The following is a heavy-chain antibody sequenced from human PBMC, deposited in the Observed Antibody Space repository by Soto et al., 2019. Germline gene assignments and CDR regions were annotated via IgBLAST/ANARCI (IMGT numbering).Heavy chain of an antibody. D-gene: IGHD4-17*01. CDR2: IIPILGIA. CDR3: ARKDYGDYAHAFDI. V-gene: IGHV1-69*02. J-gene: IGHJ3*02. Sequence: GASVKVSCKASGGTFSSYTTSWVRQAPGQGLEWMGRIIPILGIANYAQKFQGRVTITADKSTSTAYMELSSLRSEDTAVYYCARKDYGDYAHAFDIWGQGTMVTVSS. CDR1: GGTFSSYT.